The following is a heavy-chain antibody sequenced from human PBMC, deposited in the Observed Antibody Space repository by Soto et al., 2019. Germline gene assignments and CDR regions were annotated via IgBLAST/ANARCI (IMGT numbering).Heavy chain of an antibody. CDR1: GFTFSSYS. Sequence: PGGSLRLSCAASGFTFSSYSMNWVRQAPGEGLEWVSVIYSGGSTFYADSVKGRFTISRDSSKNTLYLQMNSLRAEDTAVYYCTRGPYGTGGDYYYGMDVWGQGTTVTVSS. CDR3: TRGPYGTGGDYYYGMDV. J-gene: IGHJ6*02. D-gene: IGHD3-10*01. V-gene: IGHV3-53*05. CDR2: IYSGGST.